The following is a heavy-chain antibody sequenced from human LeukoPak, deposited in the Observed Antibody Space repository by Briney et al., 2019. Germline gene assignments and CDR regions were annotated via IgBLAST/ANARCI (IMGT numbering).Heavy chain of an antibody. CDR2: ISGSGGST. D-gene: IGHD2-2*01. CDR1: GFTFSSYA. J-gene: IGHJ6*03. CDR3: AKAVYCSSISCSLPYYYYMDV. V-gene: IGHV3-23*01. Sequence: GGSLRLSCAASGFTFSSYAMSWVRQAPGKGLEWVSAISGSGGSTYYADSVKGRFTISRDNSKNTLYLQMNSLRAEDTAVYYCAKAVYCSSISCSLPYYYYMDVWGKGTTVTVSS.